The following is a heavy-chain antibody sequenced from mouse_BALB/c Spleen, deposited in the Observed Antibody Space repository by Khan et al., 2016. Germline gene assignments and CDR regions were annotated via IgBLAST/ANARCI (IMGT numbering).Heavy chain of an antibody. CDR1: GFTFSHYW. J-gene: IGHJ2*01. V-gene: IGHV6-6*02. D-gene: IGHD1-1*02. CDR2: LRLTSDDYVT. CDR3: WILL. Sequence: EVKLEESGGGLVQPGGSMKLSCVASGFTFSHYWMNWVRQSPEKGLEWVAELRLTSDDYVTHYAESVKGRFTISRDDSKSSVYLQMNNCRAEDTGIYYGWILLWGQGTTLTVSS.